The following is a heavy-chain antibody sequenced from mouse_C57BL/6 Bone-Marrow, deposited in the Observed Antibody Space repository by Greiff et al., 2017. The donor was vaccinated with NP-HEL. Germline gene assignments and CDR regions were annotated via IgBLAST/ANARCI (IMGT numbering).Heavy chain of an antibody. D-gene: IGHD1-1*01. Sequence: QVQLQQPGAELVKPGASVKLSCKASGYTFTSYWMHWVKQRPGQGLEWIGMIHPNSGSTNYNEKFKSKATLTVDKSSSTAYMQLSSLTSEVSAVYYCARVVTTVVPHWYFDVWGTGTTVTVSS. J-gene: IGHJ1*03. V-gene: IGHV1-64*01. CDR3: ARVVTTVVPHWYFDV. CDR2: IHPNSGST. CDR1: GYTFTSYW.